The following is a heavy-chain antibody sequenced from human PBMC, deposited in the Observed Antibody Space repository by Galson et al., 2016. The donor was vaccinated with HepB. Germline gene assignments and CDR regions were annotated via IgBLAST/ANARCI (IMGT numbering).Heavy chain of an antibody. CDR3: AGDGMDV. CDR1: RFTFDDYA. Sequence: SLRLSCAASRFTFDDYAMHWVRQAPGKGLEWVSGISWNSGSIGYADSVKGRFTISRDNAKNSLYLQMNSLRVEDTAVYYCAGDGMDVWGQGTTVTVSS. V-gene: IGHV3-9*01. CDR2: ISWNSGSI. J-gene: IGHJ6*02.